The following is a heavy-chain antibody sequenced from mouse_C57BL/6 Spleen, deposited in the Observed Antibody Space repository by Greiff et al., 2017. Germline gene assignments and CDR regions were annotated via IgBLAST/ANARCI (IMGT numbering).Heavy chain of an antibody. Sequence: VQLQQPGAELVRPGSSVKLSCKASGYTFTSYWMDWVKQRPGQGLEWIGNIYPSDSETHYNQKFKDKATLTVDKSSSTAYMQLSSLTSEDSAVYYCARFYYDYDGGGYYAMDYWGQGTSVTVSS. V-gene: IGHV1-61*01. D-gene: IGHD2-4*01. J-gene: IGHJ4*01. CDR3: ARFYYDYDGGGYYAMDY. CDR1: GYTFTSYW. CDR2: IYPSDSET.